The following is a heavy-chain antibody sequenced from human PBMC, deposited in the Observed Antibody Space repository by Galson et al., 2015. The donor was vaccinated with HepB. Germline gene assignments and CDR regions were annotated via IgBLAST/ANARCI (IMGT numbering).Heavy chain of an antibody. D-gene: IGHD5-12*01. V-gene: IGHV3-21*01. CDR2: ISGSEGST. CDR3: ARELGYRGYDGMDV. Sequence: SLRLSCAASGFTFSSYWMSWVRQAPGKGLEWVSAISGSEGSTYYADSVKGRFTISRDNAKNSLYLQMNSLRAEDTAVYYCARELGYRGYDGMDVWGQGTTVTVSS. J-gene: IGHJ6*02. CDR1: GFTFSSYW.